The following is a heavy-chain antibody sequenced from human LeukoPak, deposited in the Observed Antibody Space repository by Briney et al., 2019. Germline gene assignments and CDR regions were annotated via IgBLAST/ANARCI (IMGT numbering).Heavy chain of an antibody. V-gene: IGHV1-46*01. J-gene: IGHJ5*02. Sequence: ASVKVSCKASGYTFTSYYMHWVRQAPGQGLEWMGIINPSGGSTSYAQKFQGRVTTTRDTSTSTVYMELSSLRSEDTAVYYCARGGGIEGGRDEILWFGERYNWFDPWGQGTLVTVSS. D-gene: IGHD3-10*01. CDR1: GYTFTSYY. CDR2: INPSGGST. CDR3: ARGGGIEGGRDEILWFGERYNWFDP.